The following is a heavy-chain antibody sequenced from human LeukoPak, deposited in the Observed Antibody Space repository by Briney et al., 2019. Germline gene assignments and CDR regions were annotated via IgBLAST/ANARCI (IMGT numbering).Heavy chain of an antibody. V-gene: IGHV3-66*01. Sequence: PGGSLRLSCADSGFNVSSNYMSWVRQAPGKGMEWVSVIYSGGSTYYADSVKGRFTISRDNSKNTLYLQMNSLRAEDTAVYYCARDRAAGNWGYDYWGQGTLVTVSS. CDR3: ARDRAAGNWGYDY. J-gene: IGHJ4*02. D-gene: IGHD6-13*01. CDR1: GFNVSSNY. CDR2: IYSGGST.